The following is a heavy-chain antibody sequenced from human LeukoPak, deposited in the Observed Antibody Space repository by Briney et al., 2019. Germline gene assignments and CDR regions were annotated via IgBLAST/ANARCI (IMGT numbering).Heavy chain of an antibody. CDR2: IYPGDSDT. D-gene: IGHD3-22*01. CDR3: ASSPANYYDSSVYFGY. CDR1: GYSFTSYW. V-gene: IGHV5-51*01. J-gene: IGHJ4*02. Sequence: GESLKISCKGSGYSFTSYWIGWVRQMPGKGLEWMGIIYPGDSDTRYSPSFQGQVTISADKSISTAYLQWSSLKASDTAMYYCASSPANYYDSSVYFGYWGQGTLVTVSS.